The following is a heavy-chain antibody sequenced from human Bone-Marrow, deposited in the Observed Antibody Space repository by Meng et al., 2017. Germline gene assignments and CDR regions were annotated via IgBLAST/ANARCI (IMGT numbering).Heavy chain of an antibody. Sequence: QGRLQAPGPGLLKPSGTLSLTSGVSGASVSSGYWWTWVRQPPGKGLEWIGEFHHSRTTNYNPSLRSRVTISVDTSKNQFSLRLTSVTAADTAVYYCAASSGWYRIDSWGQGTLVTVSS. CDR1: GASVSSGYW. CDR2: FHHSRTT. CDR3: AASSGWYRIDS. V-gene: IGHV4-4*02. D-gene: IGHD6-19*01. J-gene: IGHJ4*02.